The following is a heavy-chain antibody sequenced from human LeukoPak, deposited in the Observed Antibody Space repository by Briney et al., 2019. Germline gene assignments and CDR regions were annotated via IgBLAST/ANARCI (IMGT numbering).Heavy chain of an antibody. CDR2: ISGSGSKT. J-gene: IGHJ4*02. D-gene: IGHD3-16*01. Sequence: GGSLRLSCAASGFTFRRYALSWVRQTPGKGLEWVSAISGSGSKTYYADSVKGRFTISRDNSKNTLYLQMNSLRAEDTAVYYCAKDGARDHYFDYWGQGTLVTVSS. CDR3: AKDGARDHYFDY. V-gene: IGHV3-23*01. CDR1: GFTFRRYA.